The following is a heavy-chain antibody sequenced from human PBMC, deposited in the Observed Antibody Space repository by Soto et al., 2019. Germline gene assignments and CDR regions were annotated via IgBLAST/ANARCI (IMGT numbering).Heavy chain of an antibody. D-gene: IGHD6-13*01. Sequence: EAQLVESGGGLVQPGGSQRLSCAASGFTFSNYEMHWVRQAPGKGLEYVSGISNNGAHTDYAKSVKGRFTISRDNSENTLYLQMGSLRAEDMALYYCARRGYGSRWPNVYMDVWGKGTTVTISS. CDR2: ISNNGAHT. V-gene: IGHV3-64*01. CDR3: ARRGYGSRWPNVYMDV. J-gene: IGHJ6*03. CDR1: GFTFSNYE.